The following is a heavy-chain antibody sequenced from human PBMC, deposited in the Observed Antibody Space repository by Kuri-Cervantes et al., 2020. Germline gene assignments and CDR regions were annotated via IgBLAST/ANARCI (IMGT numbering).Heavy chain of an antibody. CDR1: GFTFSSYG. J-gene: IGHJ3*02. D-gene: IGHD5-18*01. CDR3: ARTQTNTAMGRNAFDI. CDR2: IWYDGSNK. Sequence: GGSLRLSCSASGFTFSSYGMHWVRQAPGKGLEWVAVIWYDGSNKYYADSVKGRFTISRDNSKNTLYLQMNSLRAEDTAVYYCARTQTNTAMGRNAFDIWGQGTMVTVSS. V-gene: IGHV3-33*08.